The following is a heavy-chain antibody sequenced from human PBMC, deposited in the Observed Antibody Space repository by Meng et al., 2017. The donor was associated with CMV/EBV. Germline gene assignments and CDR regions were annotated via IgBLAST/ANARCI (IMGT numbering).Heavy chain of an antibody. CDR3: ARDTLSTVTTFPHYGMDV. J-gene: IGHJ6*02. V-gene: IGHV3-30*04. CDR1: GYTFTSYY. D-gene: IGHD4-11*01. Sequence: SCKASGYTFTSYYMHWVRQAPGKGLEWVAVISYDGSNKYYADSVKGRFTISRDNSKNTLYLQMNSLRAEDTAVYYCARDTLSTVTTFPHYGMDVWGQGTTVTVSS. CDR2: ISYDGSNK.